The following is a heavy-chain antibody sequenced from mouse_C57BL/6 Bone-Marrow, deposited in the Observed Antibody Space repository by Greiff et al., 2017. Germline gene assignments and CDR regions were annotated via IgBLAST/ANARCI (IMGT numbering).Heavy chain of an antibody. V-gene: IGHV1-55*01. D-gene: IGHD2-5*01. CDR2: IYPGSGST. CDR3: ARPYYSNYWYFDV. J-gene: IGHJ1*03. Sequence: QVQLQQPGAELVKPGASVSMSCKASGYTFTSYWITWVKQRPGQGLEWIGDIYPGSGSTNYNEKFKSKATLTVDTSSRKDYMQLSSLTSDDSAVYYCARPYYSNYWYFDVWGTGTTVTVSS. CDR1: GYTFTSYW.